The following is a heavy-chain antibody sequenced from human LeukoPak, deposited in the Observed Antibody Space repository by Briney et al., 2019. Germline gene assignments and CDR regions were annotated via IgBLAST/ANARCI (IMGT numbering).Heavy chain of an antibody. V-gene: IGHV4-4*07. CDR2: IYTSGST. J-gene: IGHJ4*02. Sequence: PSETLSLTCTVSGGSISSYYWSWIRQPAGKGLEWIGRIYTSGSTNYNPSLKSRVTMSVDTSKNQFSLKLSSVTAADTAVYYCARGAVLLWFGELSDWGQGTLVTVSS. CDR3: ARGAVLLWFGELSD. CDR1: GGSISSYY. D-gene: IGHD3-10*01.